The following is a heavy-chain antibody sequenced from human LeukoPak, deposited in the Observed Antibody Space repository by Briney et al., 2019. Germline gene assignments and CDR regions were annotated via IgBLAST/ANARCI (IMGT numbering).Heavy chain of an antibody. CDR1: GFTFRSYA. D-gene: IGHD1-14*01. CDR3: AKDRNLNY. CDR2: ISDSGTNT. J-gene: IGHJ4*02. V-gene: IGHV3-23*01. Sequence: LPGGSLRLSCAASGFTFRSYAMSWVRQTPGKGLEWVSAISDSGTNTYYADSVKGRFTVSRDNSKNTLFLQMNSLRTDDTAVYYCAKDRNLNYWGQGTLVTVSS.